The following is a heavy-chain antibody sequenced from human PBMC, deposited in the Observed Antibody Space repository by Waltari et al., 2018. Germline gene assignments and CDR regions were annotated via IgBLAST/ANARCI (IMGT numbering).Heavy chain of an antibody. CDR3: AKDLGGFSGSHWYFDL. CDR2: ISGSDGRT. CDR1: GFTFRRCA. J-gene: IGHJ2*01. D-gene: IGHD5-12*01. Sequence: EVQLVESGGGLVQPGGSLRLSCAASGFTFRRCALIWVRQAPGRGLEWVSSISGSDGRTNYADSAKGRFTISRDNVKNTLFLQMNSLRADDAAVYYCAKDLGGFSGSHWYFDLWGRGTLVTVSS. V-gene: IGHV3-23*04.